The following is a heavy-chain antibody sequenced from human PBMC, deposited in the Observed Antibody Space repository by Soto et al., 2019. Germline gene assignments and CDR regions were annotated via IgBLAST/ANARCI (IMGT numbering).Heavy chain of an antibody. CDR2: ISSAAFKE. D-gene: IGHD4-17*01. CDR3: AKADGAFDFSFYAMDV. CDR1: GFTFSNYD. Sequence: QVQILESGGGVVQPGGSLRLSCTASGFTFSNYDMHWVRQAPDKGLEWVARISSAAFKESYGDSLKGRSASSRENAKNPQYLQMHSLRNEDTAISYCAKADGAFDFSFYAMDVCGQGATVTVSS. V-gene: IGHV3-30*18. J-gene: IGHJ6*02.